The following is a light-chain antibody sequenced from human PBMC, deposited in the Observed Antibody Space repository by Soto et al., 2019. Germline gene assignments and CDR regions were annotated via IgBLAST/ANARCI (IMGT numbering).Light chain of an antibody. CDR1: QSITNW. Sequence: DIQMTQSPSTLSASVGDRVTITCRASQSITNWLAWYQQKVGRAPKLLLYDASTLETGDPSRFSGSGSGTAFTLTISSLQPDDFATYYCQQYKIYSQTFGQGTRVEIK. CDR2: DAS. CDR3: QQYKIYSQT. V-gene: IGKV1-5*01. J-gene: IGKJ1*01.